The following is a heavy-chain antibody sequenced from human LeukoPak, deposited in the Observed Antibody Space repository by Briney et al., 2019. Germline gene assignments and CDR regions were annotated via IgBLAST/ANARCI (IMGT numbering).Heavy chain of an antibody. CDR1: GFTFSSYA. V-gene: IGHV3-23*01. CDR3: AKATYSSGWYQDY. D-gene: IGHD6-19*01. CDR2: ISGSGGST. Sequence: GGSLRLSCAASGFTFSSYAMSWVRQAPGKGLEWVSAISGSGGSTYYADSVKGRFTISRDNPKNTLYLQMNSLRAGDTAVYYCAKATYSSGWYQDYWGQGTLVTVSS. J-gene: IGHJ4*02.